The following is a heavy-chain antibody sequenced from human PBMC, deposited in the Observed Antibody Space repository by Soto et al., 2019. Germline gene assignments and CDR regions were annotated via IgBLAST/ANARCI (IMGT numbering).Heavy chain of an antibody. V-gene: IGHV4-61*01. D-gene: IGHD2-2*02. CDR2: IYSSGST. J-gene: IGHJ6*02. CDR3: ARFVRSCSGTTCYTRADV. Sequence: SETLSLTCTVSGGSVSSDTHYWSWIRQPPGKRLEWIGLIYSSGSTNYNPSLKSRVTMSVDTSKNQFSLKLRSVIVADTAVYHCARFVRSCSGTTCYTRADVWGHGTTVTVSS. CDR1: GGSVSSDTHY.